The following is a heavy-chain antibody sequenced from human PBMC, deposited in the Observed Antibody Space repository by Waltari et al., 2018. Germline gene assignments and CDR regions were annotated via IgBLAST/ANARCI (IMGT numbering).Heavy chain of an antibody. CDR3: VKETAYGYYFDN. CDR2: IYSGGGA. J-gene: IGHJ4*02. CDR1: GFTFNNYA. D-gene: IGHD3-10*01. Sequence: EVQLLESGGGLIPPGGSLTLSCVASGFTFNNYAMNWIRQAPGKGLELVSVIYSGGGAYYADSVKGRFTISRDNSKNTLYLQMSSLRLEDTAVYYCVKETAYGYYFDNWGQGTLVSVSS. V-gene: IGHV3-23*03.